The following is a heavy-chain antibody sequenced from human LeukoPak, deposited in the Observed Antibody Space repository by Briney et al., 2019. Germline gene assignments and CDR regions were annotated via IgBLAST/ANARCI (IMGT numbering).Heavy chain of an antibody. V-gene: IGHV3-7*01. CDR2: IKEDGSEK. D-gene: IGHD6-13*01. Sequence: GGSLRLSCAASGFTFSNYWMTWVRQAPGKGLEWVANIKEDGSEKYYVDSVKGRFTISRDNAKNSLYLQMNSLRADDTAVYYCARARSSSLDYWGQGTLVTVSS. CDR1: GFTFSNYW. CDR3: ARARSSSLDY. J-gene: IGHJ4*02.